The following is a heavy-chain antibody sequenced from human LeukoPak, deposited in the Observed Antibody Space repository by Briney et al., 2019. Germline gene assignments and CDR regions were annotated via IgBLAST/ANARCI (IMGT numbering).Heavy chain of an antibody. CDR3: ARESWDLLQGAKRGVDY. D-gene: IGHD1-26*01. J-gene: IGHJ4*02. CDR2: ISYDGSNK. V-gene: IGHV3-30*09. Sequence: GGSLRLSWAASGFTFSSYAMHWVRQAPGKGLEWVAVISYDGSNKYYADSVKGRFAISRDNSKNTLYLQMNSLRAEDTAVYYCARESWDLLQGAKRGVDYWGQGTLVTVSS. CDR1: GFTFSSYA.